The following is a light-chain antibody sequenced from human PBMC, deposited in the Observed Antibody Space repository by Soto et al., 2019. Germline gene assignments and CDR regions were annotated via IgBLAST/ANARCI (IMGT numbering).Light chain of an antibody. Sequence: EIELTQSPATLSLSPGERATLSCRASQSVSSYLAWYQQKPGQAPRLLIYDASNRATGIPARFSGSGSGTDFTLTISSLEPEDFAVYYCQQRSNWPPGHTFGGGTKVEIK. J-gene: IGKJ4*01. CDR1: QSVSSY. CDR3: QQRSNWPPGHT. V-gene: IGKV3-11*01. CDR2: DAS.